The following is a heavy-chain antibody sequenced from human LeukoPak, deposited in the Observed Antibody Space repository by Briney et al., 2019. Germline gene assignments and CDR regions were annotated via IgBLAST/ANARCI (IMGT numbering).Heavy chain of an antibody. J-gene: IGHJ5*02. CDR1: GGSIISDSYY. CDR3: ARVNYYDSSGYYSINWFDP. Sequence: SQTLSLTCTVSGGSIISDSYYWSWIRQPAGKGLEWTGRTYTTGSTNYNPSLKSRVTISVDTSKNQFSLQLSSVTAADTAVYYCARVNYYDSSGYYSINWFDPWGQGTLVTVSS. V-gene: IGHV4-61*02. CDR2: TYTTGST. D-gene: IGHD3-22*01.